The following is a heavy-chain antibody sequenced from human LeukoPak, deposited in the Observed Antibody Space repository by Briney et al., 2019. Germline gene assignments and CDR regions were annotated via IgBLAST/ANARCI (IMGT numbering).Heavy chain of an antibody. CDR3: AKVTGDYYDTSGAFDY. D-gene: IGHD3-22*01. J-gene: IGHJ4*02. Sequence: TGGSLRLSCAASGFIFSSYGMHWVRQAPGKGLEWVARIWHDGSNDDYADSVKGRFPISRDNSKNTLYLQMNSLRAEDTAIYYCAKVTGDYYDTSGAFDYWGQGTLVTVSS. V-gene: IGHV3-33*06. CDR1: GFIFSSYG. CDR2: IWHDGSND.